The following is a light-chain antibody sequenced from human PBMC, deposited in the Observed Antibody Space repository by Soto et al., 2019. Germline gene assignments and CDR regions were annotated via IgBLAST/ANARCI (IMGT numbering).Light chain of an antibody. V-gene: IGKV2-28*01. CDR1: QSLLHSNGYNY. Sequence: DIVMTQSPLSLPVTPGEPASISCRSSQSLLHSNGYNYLDWYLQKPGQSPQLLIYLGSNRASGVPDRFSGSGSSTDFTLKISRVEAEDVGLYYCMQALQTPLAFGGGTKVEI. CDR2: LGS. CDR3: MQALQTPLA. J-gene: IGKJ4*01.